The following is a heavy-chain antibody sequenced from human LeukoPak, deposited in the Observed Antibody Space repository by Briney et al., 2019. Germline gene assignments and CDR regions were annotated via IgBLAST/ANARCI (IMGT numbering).Heavy chain of an antibody. Sequence: PSETLSLTCTVSGGSISSSSYYWGWIRQPPGKGLEWIGSIYYSGSTYYNPSLKSRVTISVDTSKNQFSLKLSSVTAADTAVYYCAGADWHIVVVAAVEFFDYWGQGTLVTVSS. J-gene: IGHJ4*02. D-gene: IGHD2-21*02. CDR3: AGADWHIVVVAAVEFFDY. V-gene: IGHV4-39*01. CDR1: GGSISSSSYY. CDR2: IYYSGST.